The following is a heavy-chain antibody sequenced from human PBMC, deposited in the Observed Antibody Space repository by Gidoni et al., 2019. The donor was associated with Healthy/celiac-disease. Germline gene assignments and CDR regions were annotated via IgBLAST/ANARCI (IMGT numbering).Heavy chain of an antibody. J-gene: IGHJ2*01. CDR3: ARGGRELLKSYYWYFDL. CDR2: INHSGST. CDR1: GGSFSGYY. V-gene: IGHV4-34*01. D-gene: IGHD1-26*01. Sequence: QVQLQQWGAGLLKPSETLSLTCAVYGGSFSGYYWSWIRQPPGKGLEWIGEINHSGSTNYNPSLKSRVTISVDTSKNQFSLKLSSVTAADTAVYYCARGGRELLKSYYWYFDLWGRGTLVTVSS.